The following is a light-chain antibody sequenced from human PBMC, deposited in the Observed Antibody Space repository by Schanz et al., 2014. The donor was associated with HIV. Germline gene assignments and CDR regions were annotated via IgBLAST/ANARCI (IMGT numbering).Light chain of an antibody. CDR1: QSVSTN. J-gene: IGKJ5*01. CDR2: GAS. Sequence: EVVLTQSPGTLSLSPGERATLSCRASQSVSTNSLVWYQQKPGQAPRLLIYGASTRATGIPDRFTGSGSGTEFTLTISSLQSEDFAVYYCQQYNNWPPITFGQGTRLEIK. V-gene: IGKV3D-15*01. CDR3: QQYNNWPPIT.